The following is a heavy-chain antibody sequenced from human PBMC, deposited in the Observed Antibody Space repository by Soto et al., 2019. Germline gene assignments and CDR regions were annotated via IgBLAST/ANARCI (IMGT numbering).Heavy chain of an antibody. CDR1: GFTVSSKY. V-gene: IGHV3-66*01. CDR2: IQSGGTT. J-gene: IGHJ6*04. D-gene: IGHD2-15*01. CDR3: ARDDVLCDGGRCYGIPLGV. Sequence: GGSLRLSCAASGFTVSSKYMTWVRQAPGKGLEWVSLIQSGGTTYYADSVKGGFTISRDTSENTLHLQMDSLRVEDTAVYYCARDDVLCDGGRCYGIPLGVWGKGTTVTVSS.